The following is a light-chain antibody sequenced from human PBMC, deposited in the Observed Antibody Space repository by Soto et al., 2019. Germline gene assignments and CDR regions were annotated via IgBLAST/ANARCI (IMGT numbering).Light chain of an antibody. J-gene: IGKJ1*01. CDR2: GAS. CDR3: QQYGSSPTWT. CDR1: LSVSSSY. V-gene: IGKV3-20*01. Sequence: EIVLTQSPGTLSLSPGERATLSCRASLSVSSSYLAWYQQKPGQAPRLLIYGASSRATGIPDRFSGSGSGTDFTLTISRLEPEDFALYYCQQYGSSPTWTFGQGTKVEIK.